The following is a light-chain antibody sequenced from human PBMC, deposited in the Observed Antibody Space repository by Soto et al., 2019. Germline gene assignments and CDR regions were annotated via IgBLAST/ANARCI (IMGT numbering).Light chain of an antibody. CDR2: GAS. CDR3: QQYGGSPFT. Sequence: EIVLTQSPGTLSLSPGERATLSCRASQSVSNNYLAWYQQKPGQAPRLLIYGASNRATGIPDRFSGTGSGTVFALTISRLETDDSAVYYCQQYGGSPFTFXPGTKGDIK. V-gene: IGKV3-20*01. J-gene: IGKJ3*01. CDR1: QSVSNNY.